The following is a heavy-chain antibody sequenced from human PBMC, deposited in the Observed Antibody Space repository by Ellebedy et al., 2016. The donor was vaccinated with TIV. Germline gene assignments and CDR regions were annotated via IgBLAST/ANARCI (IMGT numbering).Heavy chain of an antibody. CDR2: ISDSGST. CDR1: GGSISSSTYY. J-gene: IGHJ6*02. V-gene: IGHV4-61*01. Sequence: SETLSLTCTVSGGSISSSTYYWNWIRQPPGKGLEWIGYISDSGSTNYNPSLKSRVTISVDTSKNQFSLKLSSVTAADTAVYYCARGCPDSDTAMVTGYYYYGMDVWGQGTTVTVSS. CDR3: ARGCPDSDTAMVTGYYYYGMDV. D-gene: IGHD5-18*01.